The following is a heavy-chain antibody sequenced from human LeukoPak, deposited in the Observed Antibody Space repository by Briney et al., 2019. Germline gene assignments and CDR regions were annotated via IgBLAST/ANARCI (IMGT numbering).Heavy chain of an antibody. D-gene: IGHD1-26*01. CDR1: GFTSSSYA. Sequence: GGSLRLSCATSGFTSSSYAVDWVRQPPGRGLEWVAFIRSNGNDKYYADSVQGRFIISRDNSKNTLYLQMTTLRTEYTAVYYCANGDSGGSGGGYWGQGTLV. V-gene: IGHV3-30*02. J-gene: IGHJ4*02. CDR2: IRSNGNDK. CDR3: ANGDSGGSGGGY.